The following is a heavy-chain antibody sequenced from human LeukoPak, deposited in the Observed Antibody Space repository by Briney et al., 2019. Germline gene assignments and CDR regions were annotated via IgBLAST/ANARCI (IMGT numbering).Heavy chain of an antibody. CDR1: GGSISSGDYY. CDR3: ARDHVLTMGYYYGMDV. CDR2: IYYSVST. J-gene: IGHJ6*02. V-gene: IGHV4-31*03. Sequence: SQTLPLTCTVSGGSISSGDYYWSWIRQHPGKGLEWIAYIYYSVSTYYNPSLKSRVTISVDKSKNQFSLKLSSVTAADTAVYYCARDHVLTMGYYYGMDVWGQGTTVTVSS. D-gene: IGHD3-10*01.